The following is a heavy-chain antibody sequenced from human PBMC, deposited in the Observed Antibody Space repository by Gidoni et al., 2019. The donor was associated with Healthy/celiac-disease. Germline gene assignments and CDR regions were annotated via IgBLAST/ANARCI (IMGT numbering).Heavy chain of an antibody. D-gene: IGHD6-6*01. CDR1: GFTFSSYS. Sequence: EVQLVESGGGLVKPGGSLRPSWAASGFTFSSYSMNWVRQAPGKGLEWVSSISSSSSYIYYADSVKGRFTISRDNAKNSLYLQMNSLRAEDTAVYYCARDEYSSSPGYFDYWGQGTLVTVSS. V-gene: IGHV3-21*01. J-gene: IGHJ4*02. CDR3: ARDEYSSSPGYFDY. CDR2: ISSSSSYI.